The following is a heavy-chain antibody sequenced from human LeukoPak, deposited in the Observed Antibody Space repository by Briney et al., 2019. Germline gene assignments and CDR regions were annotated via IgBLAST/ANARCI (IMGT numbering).Heavy chain of an antibody. J-gene: IGHJ4*02. CDR1: GFTFGDYA. D-gene: IGHD2-2*01. CDR2: IRSKAYGGTT. V-gene: IGHV3-49*03. CDR3: ARGRSSPDY. Sequence: GRSLRLSCTTSGFTFGDYAMSWFRQAPGKGLEWVGFIRSKAYGGTTDYAASVKGRFIISRDDSKSIAYLQMNSLKTDDTAVYYCARGRSSPDYWGQGTLVTVSS.